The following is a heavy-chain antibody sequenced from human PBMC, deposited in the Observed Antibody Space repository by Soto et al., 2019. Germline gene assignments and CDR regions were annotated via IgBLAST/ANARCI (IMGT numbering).Heavy chain of an antibody. V-gene: IGHV3-21*01. CDR2: ISFSGNYI. CDR3: ARAPSSGLRFLDS. J-gene: IGHJ5*02. D-gene: IGHD6-6*01. CDR1: GFTFSNYN. Sequence: GGSPRLSCAACGFTFSNYNMNWVRQAPGKGLEWVSYISFSGNYIHYAESVKGRFTISRDNAKNSLFLQMNSLRADDTAVYYCARAPSSGLRFLDSWGQGTLVTVSS.